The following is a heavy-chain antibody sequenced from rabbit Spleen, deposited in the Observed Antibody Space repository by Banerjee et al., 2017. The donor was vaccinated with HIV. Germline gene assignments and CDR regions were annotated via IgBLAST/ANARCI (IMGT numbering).Heavy chain of an antibody. V-gene: IGHV1S45*01. J-gene: IGHJ4*01. CDR1: GFSFSSSYY. CDR2: IYSSNPIT. D-gene: IGHD6-1*01. Sequence: QEQLEESGGDLVKPEGSLTLTCTASGFSFSSSYYMYWVRQAPGKGLEWIGCIYSSNPITWYASWAKGRFTISKTSSTTVTLQMTRLTAADTATYFCARDDGSYDYIDGYFNLWGPGTLVTVS. CDR3: ARDDGSYDYIDGYFNL.